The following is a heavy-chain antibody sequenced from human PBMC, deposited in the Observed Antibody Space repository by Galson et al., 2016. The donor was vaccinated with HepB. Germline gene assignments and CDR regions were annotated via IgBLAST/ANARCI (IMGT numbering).Heavy chain of an antibody. Sequence: ETLSLTCIVSGGSISNNYWSWIRQPPGRGLEWIGFVCDSGTTICDSGATNYSPSLRSRLTMSVDTSKNQFSLHLSSVTAADTAVYYCARGGASSKWFDPWGQGIPVTVSS. V-gene: IGHV4-59*01. CDR1: GGSISNNY. J-gene: IGHJ5*02. CDR3: ARGGASSKWFDP. CDR2: VCDSGTTICDSGAT. D-gene: IGHD6-6*01.